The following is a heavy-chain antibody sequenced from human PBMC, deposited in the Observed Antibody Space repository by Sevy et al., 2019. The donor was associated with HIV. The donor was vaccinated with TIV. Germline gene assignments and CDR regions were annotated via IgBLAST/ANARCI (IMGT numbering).Heavy chain of an antibody. CDR3: AKDQRSYYYDSSGYYPLFDY. J-gene: IGHJ4*02. CDR1: GFTFSSYA. CDR2: ISGSGGST. V-gene: IGHV3-23*01. D-gene: IGHD3-22*01. Sequence: GGSLRLSCAASGFTFSSYAMSWVRQAPGKGLEWVSAISGSGGSTYYADSVKGRFTISRDNSKNTLNLQMNSLRAEDTAVYYCAKDQRSYYYDSSGYYPLFDYWGQGTLVTVSS.